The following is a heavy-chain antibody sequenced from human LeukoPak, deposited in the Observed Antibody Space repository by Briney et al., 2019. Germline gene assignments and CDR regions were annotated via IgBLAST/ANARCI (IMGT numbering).Heavy chain of an antibody. J-gene: IGHJ5*02. CDR1: GGSISGSSYN. D-gene: IGHD1-1*01. CDR3: ARRTATGRFDP. Sequence: SETLSLTCTVSGGSISGSSYNCVWIRQPPGKGLEWIGTIYYSGSTYYNPSLKSRITISVDTSKNQFSLNLGSVTAADTAVYYCARRTATGRFDPWGQGTLVTVSS. V-gene: IGHV4-39*01. CDR2: IYYSGST.